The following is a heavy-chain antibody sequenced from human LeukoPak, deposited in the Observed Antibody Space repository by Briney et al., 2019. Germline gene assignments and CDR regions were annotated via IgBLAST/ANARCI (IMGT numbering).Heavy chain of an antibody. J-gene: IGHJ3*02. D-gene: IGHD3-9*01. CDR2: ISSSGTYV. V-gene: IGHV3-21*01. CDR1: GFTFSSYS. CDR3: ARASSKQLAGYLPDGFDI. Sequence: GGSLRLSCAASGFTFSSYSMNWVRQAPGKGLEWVSSISSSGTYVYYADSVKGRFTISRDNAKNSLSLQMSSLRADDAAVYYCARASSKQLAGYLPDGFDIWGQGTMVTVSS.